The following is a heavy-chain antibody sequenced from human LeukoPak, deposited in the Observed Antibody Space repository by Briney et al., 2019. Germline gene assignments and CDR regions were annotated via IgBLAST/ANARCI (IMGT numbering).Heavy chain of an antibody. CDR3: ARGYSNWYFDL. CDR1: GFTFSSYW. Sequence: GGSLRLSCAASGFTFSSYWMHWVRQAPGKGLVWVSRITNDGSGTAYADSVKGRFTISRDNAKNTLYLQMDSLRAEDTAVYYCARGYSNWYFDLWGRGTLVTVSS. J-gene: IGHJ2*01. CDR2: ITNDGSGT. D-gene: IGHD2-15*01. V-gene: IGHV3-74*01.